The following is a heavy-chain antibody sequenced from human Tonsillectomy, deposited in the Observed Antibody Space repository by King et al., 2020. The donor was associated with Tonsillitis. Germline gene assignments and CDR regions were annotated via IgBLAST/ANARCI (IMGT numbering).Heavy chain of an antibody. CDR2: INHSGNT. V-gene: IGHV4-34*01. D-gene: IGHD6-13*01. CDR1: GGSFSGYY. CDR3: ARAEAIAAAGPVGL. Sequence: VQLQQWGAGLLKPSETLSLTCAVYGGSFSGYYWSWIRQPPGKGLEWIGEINHSGNTNYNPSLKSRVTISVDTSKNQFSRKLSSVTAAETALYYCARAEAIAAAGPVGLWGRGTLVIVSS. J-gene: IGHJ2*01.